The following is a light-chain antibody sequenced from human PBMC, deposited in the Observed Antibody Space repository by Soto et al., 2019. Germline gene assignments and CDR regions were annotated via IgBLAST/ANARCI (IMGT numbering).Light chain of an antibody. CDR3: ETWDSNTWV. CDR2: LEGSGSY. J-gene: IGLJ3*02. CDR1: SGHTTYI. V-gene: IGLV4-60*03. Sequence: QLVLTQSSSASASLGSSVKLTCTLSSGHTTYIIAWHQQQPGKAPRYLMKLEGSGSYNRGSGVPDRFSGSSSGADRCLTISNLQSEDEADYYCETWDSNTWVFGGGTKLTVL.